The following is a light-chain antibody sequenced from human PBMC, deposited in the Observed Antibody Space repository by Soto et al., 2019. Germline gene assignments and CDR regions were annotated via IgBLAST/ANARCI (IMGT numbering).Light chain of an antibody. CDR3: ASYTTSSTYV. CDR1: SSAVGGFNY. V-gene: IGLV2-14*03. J-gene: IGLJ1*01. Sequence: QSVLTQPASVSGSPGQSIAISCTGTSSAVGGFNYVSWYQQHPGKAPKFMIYDVSSRPSGVSDRFSGSKSGNTASLTISGLQAEDEADYYGASYTTSSTYVFGTGTKVTVL. CDR2: DVS.